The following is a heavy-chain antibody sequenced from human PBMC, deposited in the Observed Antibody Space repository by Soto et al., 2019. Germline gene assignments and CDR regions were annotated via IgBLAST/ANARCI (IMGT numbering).Heavy chain of an antibody. V-gene: IGHV1-18*04. Sequence: SSVKVSCKASGYTFTSYGISWVRQAPGQGLEWMGWISAYNGNTNYAQKLQGRVTMTTDTSTRTAYMEPSSLRSDHTAVYYSARSHAYGDSANLNSLYGMDVWG. CDR1: GYTFTSYG. J-gene: IGHJ6*02. D-gene: IGHD4-17*01. CDR2: ISAYNGNT. CDR3: ARSHAYGDSANLNSLYGMDV.